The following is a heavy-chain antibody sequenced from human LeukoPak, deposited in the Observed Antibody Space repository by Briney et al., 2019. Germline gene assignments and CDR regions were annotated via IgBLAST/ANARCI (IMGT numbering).Heavy chain of an antibody. CDR1: GFIFSHYG. Sequence: GGSLRLSCAASGFIFSHYGMHWVRQAPGRGLEWVAVIQNDASTENFADSVKGRFTISRDNSKNTVFLQMNSLRVEDTAVYYCARELSQIVWGGLDYGGQGTLVSVSS. CDR2: IQNDASTE. V-gene: IGHV3-33*05. J-gene: IGHJ4*02. D-gene: IGHD2-21*01. CDR3: ARELSQIVWGGLDY.